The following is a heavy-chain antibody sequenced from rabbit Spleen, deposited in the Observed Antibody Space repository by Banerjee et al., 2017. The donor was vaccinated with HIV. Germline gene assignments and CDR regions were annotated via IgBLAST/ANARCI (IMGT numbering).Heavy chain of an antibody. J-gene: IGHJ6*01. CDR2: IDAGSSGFT. D-gene: IGHD1-1*01. CDR1: GVSFSISSY. CDR3: ARDTATSFSSYGMDL. V-gene: IGHV1S40*01. Sequence: QSLEESGGDLVKPGASLTLTCTASGVSFSISSYMCWVRQAPGKGLEWIACIDAGSSGFTYSATWAKGRFTISKISSTTVTLKMTSLTAADTATYFCARDTATSFSSYGMDLWGPGTLVTVS.